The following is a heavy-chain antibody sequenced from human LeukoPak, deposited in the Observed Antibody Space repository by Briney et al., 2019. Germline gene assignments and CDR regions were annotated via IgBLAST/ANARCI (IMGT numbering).Heavy chain of an antibody. CDR1: GDSISRHGYY. CDR3: ARHRGNNYRPIDD. CDR2: IYFGGAS. D-gene: IGHD1-20*01. V-gene: IGHV4-39*01. J-gene: IGHJ4*02. Sequence: SETLSLTCNVSGDSISRHGYYWGWIRQPPGKGLEWIGSIYFGGASYYNPSLKSRVTISVDTSNNHFSLRLTSVTAADMAVYYCARHRGNNYRPIDDWGQGNLVPVSS.